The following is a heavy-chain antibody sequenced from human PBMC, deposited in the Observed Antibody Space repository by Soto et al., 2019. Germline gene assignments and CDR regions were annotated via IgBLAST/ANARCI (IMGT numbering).Heavy chain of an antibody. Sequence: VLLVESGGGLVQPGQSLRLSCTVSGFTFGDNAVSWFRQAPGKGLEWVGFMRATIFGGTEEHAASVKGRFTTSKDDSKSIAYLQMNSLKTEDTAVYYCAKWGGSYPDYWGQGTLVTVSS. D-gene: IGHD1-26*01. CDR1: GFTFGDNA. CDR3: AKWGGSYPDY. J-gene: IGHJ4*02. CDR2: MRATIFGGTE. V-gene: IGHV3-49*03.